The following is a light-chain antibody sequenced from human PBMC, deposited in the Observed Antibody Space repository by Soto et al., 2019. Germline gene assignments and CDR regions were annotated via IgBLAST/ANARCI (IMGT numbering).Light chain of an antibody. Sequence: DIVMTQSPDSLAVSLGERATINCKSSQSVLYSSNNKNYLAWYQQKPGQPPNLLIYWASTRESGVPDRFSGSGSGTDFTLTISSLQAEDVAVYYCQQYSSTPLLTFGGGTKVEIK. CDR2: WAS. J-gene: IGKJ4*01. CDR1: QSVLYSSNNKNY. V-gene: IGKV4-1*01. CDR3: QQYSSTPLLT.